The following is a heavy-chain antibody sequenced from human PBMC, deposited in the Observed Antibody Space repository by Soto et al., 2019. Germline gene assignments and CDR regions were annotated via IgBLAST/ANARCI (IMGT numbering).Heavy chain of an antibody. J-gene: IGHJ4*02. V-gene: IGHV5-10-1*01. CDR2: VAPSDSYA. CDR1: GYXFASYL. Sequence: EXLKISCQSSGYXFASYLVTWVRHMPGKGLELMGMVAPSDSYANYSPSFHGHVSISADKSISTAYLQWSRLEASDTAMYFCERRLTSPRAIIGSTEFDYWGQGTLVTVSS. CDR3: ERRLTSPRAIIGSTEFDY. D-gene: IGHD1-20*01.